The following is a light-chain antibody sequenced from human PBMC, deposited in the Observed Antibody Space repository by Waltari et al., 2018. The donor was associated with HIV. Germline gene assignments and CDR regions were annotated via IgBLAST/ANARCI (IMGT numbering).Light chain of an antibody. CDR3: TSYTSGATWV. V-gene: IGLV2-14*02. Sequence: QSALTQPASVSGSPGPSITISCTGTSSDVGNYTYVSWFQHHPDTAPKLIIFDVNKRPSGISSRFSGSKSGKTASLIISGLQPEDEADYFCTSYTSGATWVFGGGTRVTVL. J-gene: IGLJ3*02. CDR2: DVN. CDR1: SSDVGNYTY.